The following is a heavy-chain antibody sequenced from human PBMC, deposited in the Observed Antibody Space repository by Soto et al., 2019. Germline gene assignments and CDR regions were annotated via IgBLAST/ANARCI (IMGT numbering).Heavy chain of an antibody. CDR3: ARDGTYSSGWFDDYYYYGMDV. V-gene: IGHV3-33*01. CDR1: GFTFSSYG. J-gene: IGHJ6*02. D-gene: IGHD6-19*01. Sequence: GGSLRLSCAASGFTFSSYGMHWVRQAPGKGLEWVAVIWYDGSNKYYADSVKGRFTISRDNSKNTLYLQMNSLRAEDTAVYYCARDGTYSSGWFDDYYYYGMDVWGQGTTVTVSS. CDR2: IWYDGSNK.